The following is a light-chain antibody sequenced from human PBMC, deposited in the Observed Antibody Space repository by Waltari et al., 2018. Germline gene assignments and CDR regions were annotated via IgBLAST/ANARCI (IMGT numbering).Light chain of an antibody. CDR1: RSHIAAYNS. CDR2: EVP. J-gene: IGLJ3*02. Sequence: QYVLIQPASVSGSPGQSITIPCLGTRSHIAAYNSVPWYPHHPGKAPKLILYEVPKRPSGVSDRFSGSKSANTASLTISGLQSDDEADYYCSSYTASSSLGVFGGGTKLTV. V-gene: IGLV2-14*01. CDR3: SSYTASSSLGV.